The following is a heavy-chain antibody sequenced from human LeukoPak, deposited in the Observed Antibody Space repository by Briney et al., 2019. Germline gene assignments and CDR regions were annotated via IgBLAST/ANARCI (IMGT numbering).Heavy chain of an antibody. CDR2: IYNSETT. Sequence: PSETLSLTCTVFGDSIKSYYWSWIRQPPGKGLEWIGYIYNSETTNYNPSLKSRVILSVDTSKNQFSLMLSSVTAADTAMYYCARGPTISETGYFDYWGQGTLVTVSS. CDR3: ARGPTISETGYFDY. D-gene: IGHD1-1*01. V-gene: IGHV4-59*01. CDR1: GDSIKSYY. J-gene: IGHJ4*03.